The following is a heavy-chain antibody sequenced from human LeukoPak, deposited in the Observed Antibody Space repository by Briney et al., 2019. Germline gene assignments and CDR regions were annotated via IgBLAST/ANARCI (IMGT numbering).Heavy chain of an antibody. Sequence: GGSLRLSCAASGFTFSSYWMSWVRQAPGKGLEWVSYISSSGSTIYYADSVKGRFTISRDNAKNSLYLQMNSLRAEDTAVYYCARVGSSGRVTTDAFDIWGQGTMVTVSS. V-gene: IGHV3-48*04. CDR2: ISSSGSTI. D-gene: IGHD6-19*01. CDR3: ARVGSSGRVTTDAFDI. CDR1: GFTFSSYW. J-gene: IGHJ3*02.